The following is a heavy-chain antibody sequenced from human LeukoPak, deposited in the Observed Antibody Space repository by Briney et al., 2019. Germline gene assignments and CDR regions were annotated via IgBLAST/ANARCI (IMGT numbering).Heavy chain of an antibody. D-gene: IGHD7-27*01. CDR1: GFTFSSYA. Sequence: GGSLRLSCAASGFTFSSYAMSWVRQAPGKGLEWVSGISGSGDSTYYTDSVKGRFTISRDSSKHTAFLQMKSLRAEDTAIYFCAMGTYFDYWGQGTLVTVS. J-gene: IGHJ4*02. CDR3: AMGTYFDY. CDR2: ISGSGDST. V-gene: IGHV3-23*01.